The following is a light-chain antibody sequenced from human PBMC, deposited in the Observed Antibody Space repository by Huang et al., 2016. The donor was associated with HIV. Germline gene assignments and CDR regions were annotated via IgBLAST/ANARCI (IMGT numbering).Light chain of an antibody. Sequence: DIVMAQSPDSLAVSPGGRATINCKSSLTVLYSLKKKNYLAWFKQKAGRPPKLLIYWATTRESGVPDRFSGSGSGTDFTLTINNLQAEDVAVYFCLQYYSVPQTFGHGTKVEIK. CDR3: LQYYSVPQT. CDR1: LTVLYSLKKKNY. J-gene: IGKJ1*01. V-gene: IGKV4-1*01. CDR2: WAT.